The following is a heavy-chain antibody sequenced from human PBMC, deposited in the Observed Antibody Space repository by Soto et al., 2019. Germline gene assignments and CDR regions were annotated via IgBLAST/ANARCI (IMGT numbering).Heavy chain of an antibody. J-gene: IGHJ1*01. CDR3: ARDTESNRYND. V-gene: IGHV1-18*01. CDR2: IRPDNGNT. D-gene: IGHD1-20*01. Sequence: ASVKVSCKASGYIFSTSGISWVRQAPGQGLEWVGWIRPDNGNTKSAQRLQGRVTLTTDTSASTAYMELRSLTSDDTAMYYCARDTESNRYNDWGQGTLATVSS. CDR1: GYIFSTSG.